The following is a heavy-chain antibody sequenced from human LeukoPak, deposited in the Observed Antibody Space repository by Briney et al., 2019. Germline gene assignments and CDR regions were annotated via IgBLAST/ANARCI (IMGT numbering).Heavy chain of an antibody. Sequence: GGSLRLSCAASGFTFSSTWMHWFRQAPGKGPVWVSRIHSDGSSTIYADSVKGRFTISRDNARKTLYLQMNSLRAEDTAVYYCVRDRYYVPDYWGQGTLVTVSS. D-gene: IGHD3-16*01. CDR3: VRDRYYVPDY. CDR2: IHSDGSST. J-gene: IGHJ4*02. V-gene: IGHV3-74*01. CDR1: GFTFSSTW.